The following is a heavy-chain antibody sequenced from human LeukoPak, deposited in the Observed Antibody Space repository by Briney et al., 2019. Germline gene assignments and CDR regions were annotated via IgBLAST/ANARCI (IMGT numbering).Heavy chain of an antibody. Sequence: GGSLRLSCAASGFTFSSYGMHSVRQAPGNGLEWVAVIWYDGSKKYYTDSVKGRFTISRDNSKNTLYLVMNSLRAEDTAVYYCARCNGGTCYSDYWGQGTLVTVSS. V-gene: IGHV3-33*01. J-gene: IGHJ4*02. D-gene: IGHD2-15*01. CDR3: ARCNGGTCYSDY. CDR2: IWYDGSKK. CDR1: GFTFSSYG.